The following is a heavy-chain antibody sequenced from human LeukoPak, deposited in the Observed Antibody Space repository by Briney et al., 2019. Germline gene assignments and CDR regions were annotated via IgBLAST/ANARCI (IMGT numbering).Heavy chain of an antibody. CDR1: GFTFSSYS. CDR3: ARGTTVIRNALDI. CDR2: ISSSSHYI. Sequence: GGSLRLSCAASGFTFSSYSLNWVRHAPGMGLECVSSISSSSHYIYYADSVKGRFTISRDNAKNTLYLQMNSLRDEDTAVYYCARGTTVIRNALDIWGQGTLVTVSS. V-gene: IGHV3-21*01. D-gene: IGHD4-17*01. J-gene: IGHJ3*02.